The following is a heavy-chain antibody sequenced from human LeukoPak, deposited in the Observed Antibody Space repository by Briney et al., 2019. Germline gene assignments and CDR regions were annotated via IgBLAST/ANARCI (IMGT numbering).Heavy chain of an antibody. CDR1: GGSISSYY. CDR2: IYCSGST. J-gene: IGHJ3*02. V-gene: IGHV4-59*01. Sequence: PSETLSLTCTVSGGSISSYYWSWIRQPPGKGLEWIGYIYCSGSTNYNPSLKSRVTISVDTSKNQFSLKLSSVTAADTAVYYCARVSKHIVVVTAIFAFDIWGQGTMDTVSS. D-gene: IGHD2-21*02. CDR3: ARVSKHIVVVTAIFAFDI.